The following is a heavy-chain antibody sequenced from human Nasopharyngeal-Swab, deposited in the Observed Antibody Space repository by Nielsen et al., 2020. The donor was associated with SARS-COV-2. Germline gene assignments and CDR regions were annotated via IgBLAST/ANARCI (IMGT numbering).Heavy chain of an antibody. V-gene: IGHV4-34*01. D-gene: IGHD6-6*01. Sequence: SETLSLTCAVYGGSFSGYYWSWIRQPPGKGLEWIGEINHSGSTNYNPSLRSRVTISIDTSKKQFSLKLHSVTAADTAVYYCARLDSRSSGDYWGQGSQVTVSS. J-gene: IGHJ4*02. CDR3: ARLDSRSSGDY. CDR2: INHSGST. CDR1: GGSFSGYY.